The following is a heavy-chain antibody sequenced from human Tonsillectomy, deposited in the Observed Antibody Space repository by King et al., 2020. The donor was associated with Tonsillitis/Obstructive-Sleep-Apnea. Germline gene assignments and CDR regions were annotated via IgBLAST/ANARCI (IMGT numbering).Heavy chain of an antibody. Sequence: VQLVESGGGVVQPGRSLRLSCAASGFTFSSYGMHWVRQAPGKGLEWVAVISYDGSNKYYADSVKGRFTISRDNSKNTLYLQMNSLRAADTAVYYCAKDISRTGYYYYYMAVWGKGTTVTVSS. CDR3: AKDISRTGYYYYYMAV. CDR1: GFTFSSYG. CDR2: ISYDGSNK. D-gene: IGHD1-14*01. J-gene: IGHJ6*03. V-gene: IGHV3-30*18.